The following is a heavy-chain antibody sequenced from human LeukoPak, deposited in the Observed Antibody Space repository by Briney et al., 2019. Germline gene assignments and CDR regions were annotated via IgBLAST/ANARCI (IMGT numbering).Heavy chain of an antibody. J-gene: IGHJ5*02. Sequence: PSEALSLTCTVSGGSISSYYWSWIRQPPGKGLEWIGYIYYSGSTNYNPSLKSRVTISVDTSKNQFSLKLSSVTAADTAVYYCARDSYGMNWFDPWGQGTLVTVSS. V-gene: IGHV4-59*01. CDR2: IYYSGST. D-gene: IGHD5-18*01. CDR1: GGSISSYY. CDR3: ARDSYGMNWFDP.